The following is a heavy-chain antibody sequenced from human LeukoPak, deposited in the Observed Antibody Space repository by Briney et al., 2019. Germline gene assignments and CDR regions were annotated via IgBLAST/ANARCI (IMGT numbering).Heavy chain of an antibody. CDR2: ISYDGSNK. CDR1: GFTFSSYG. Sequence: PGGSLRLSCAASGFTFSSYGMHWVRQAPGKGLEWVAVISYDGSNKYYADSVKGRFTISRDNSRNTLYLQMNSLRAEDTAVYYCAKDGGRGARQFDPWGQGTLVTVSS. J-gene: IGHJ5*02. D-gene: IGHD3-10*01. V-gene: IGHV3-30*18. CDR3: AKDGGRGARQFDP.